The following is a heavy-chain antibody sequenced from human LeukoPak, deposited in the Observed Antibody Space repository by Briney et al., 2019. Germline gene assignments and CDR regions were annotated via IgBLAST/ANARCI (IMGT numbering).Heavy chain of an antibody. J-gene: IGHJ4*02. Sequence: SQTLSLTCTVSGDSMRSGSFYWNWMRQPAGKGLEWIGRIYSTGASNYNPSLKSRVAMSADTSRNQFSLKLNSVTAADTAVYYCARELTYSNYGFYLDWGQGALVIVSS. CDR1: GDSMRSGSFY. D-gene: IGHD4-11*01. CDR3: ARELTYSNYGFYLD. V-gene: IGHV4-61*02. CDR2: IYSTGAS.